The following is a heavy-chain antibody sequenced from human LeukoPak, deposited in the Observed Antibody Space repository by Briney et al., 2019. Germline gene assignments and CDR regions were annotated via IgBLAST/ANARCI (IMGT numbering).Heavy chain of an antibody. CDR1: GGSFSGYY. V-gene: IGHV4-34*01. CDR2: INHRRST. Sequence: SETLSLTCAVYGGSFSGYYWTWIRQPPGKGLEWIGEINHRRSTKYSPSLKSRVTISVDTSKNQFSLRLSSVTAADTAVYYCARHADAFDIWGQGTMVTVSS. D-gene: IGHD2-2*01. CDR3: ARHADAFDI. J-gene: IGHJ3*02.